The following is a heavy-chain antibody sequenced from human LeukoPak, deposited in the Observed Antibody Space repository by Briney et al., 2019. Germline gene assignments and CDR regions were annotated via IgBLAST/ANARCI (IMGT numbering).Heavy chain of an antibody. Sequence: PSETLSLTCTVSGGSISSSSYYWGWIRQPPGKGLEWIGSIYYSGSTYYNPSLKSRVTISVDTSKNQFSLKLSSVTAADTAVYYCAIAQGYSYGYVDYWGQGTLVTVSS. CDR2: IYYSGST. V-gene: IGHV4-39*07. D-gene: IGHD5-18*01. J-gene: IGHJ4*02. CDR1: GGSISSSSYY. CDR3: AIAQGYSYGYVDY.